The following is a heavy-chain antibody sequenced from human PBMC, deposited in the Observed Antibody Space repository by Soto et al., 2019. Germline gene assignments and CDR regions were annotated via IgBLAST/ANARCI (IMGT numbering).Heavy chain of an antibody. D-gene: IGHD2-2*01. Sequence: SETLSLTCTVSGGSISSGGYYWSWIRQHPGRGLEWIGYIYYNGNTYYNPSLKSRVTVSVDTSKNQFSLNVRSVTAADTAVYYCAGCSLVVIPVPGFDPWGRGTLVT. CDR2: IYYNGNT. CDR1: GGSISSGGYY. V-gene: IGHV4-31*03. CDR3: AGCSLVVIPVPGFDP. J-gene: IGHJ5*02.